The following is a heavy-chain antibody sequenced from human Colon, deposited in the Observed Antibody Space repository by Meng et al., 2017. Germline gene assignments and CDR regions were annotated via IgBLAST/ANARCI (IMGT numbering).Heavy chain of an antibody. CDR1: GGSVSSGDYY. CDR3: ARVNGDFDEAWFDP. Sequence: QVHLQEAGPRLVRPSETLSPPCTAAGGSVSSGDYYWSWIRQPPGKGLEWLGYIYYTGNTNYNPSLKNRVSISLDTSNNQFSLKLTSMTAADAAIYYCARVNGDFDEAWFDPWGQGTLVTVSS. V-gene: IGHV4-61*08. D-gene: IGHD2-21*02. CDR2: IYYTGNT. J-gene: IGHJ5*02.